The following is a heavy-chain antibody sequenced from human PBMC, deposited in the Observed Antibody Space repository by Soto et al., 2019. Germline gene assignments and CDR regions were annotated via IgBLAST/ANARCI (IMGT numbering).Heavy chain of an antibody. CDR2: TKNKAQGYTT. Sequence: EVQLVESGGGLVQPGGSLRLSCAASGFTLSDHYMDWVRQAPGKGLEWVGRTKNKAQGYTTEYAASVKGRFTISRDDSENYLYLQMSSLETGDTAVYYCARWTNGACGPWGQGTLVTVSS. CDR1: GFTLSDHY. V-gene: IGHV3-72*01. CDR3: ARWTNGACGP. D-gene: IGHD2-8*01. J-gene: IGHJ5*02.